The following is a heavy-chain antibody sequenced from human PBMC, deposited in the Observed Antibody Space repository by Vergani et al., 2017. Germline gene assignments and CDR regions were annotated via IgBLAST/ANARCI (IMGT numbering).Heavy chain of an antibody. CDR3: ARSVNGDSFDY. CDR2: IYYSGRT. V-gene: IGHV4-39*01. CDR1: GGSISSSSYY. Sequence: QLQLQESGPGLVKPSETLSLTCTVSGGSISSSSYYWGWIRQPPGKGVEWIGSIYYSGRTYHNPSLKSRVTISVDTSKNQFSLKLSSVTAADAAVYYCARSVNGDSFDYWGQGTLVTVSS. J-gene: IGHJ4*02. D-gene: IGHD5/OR15-5a*01.